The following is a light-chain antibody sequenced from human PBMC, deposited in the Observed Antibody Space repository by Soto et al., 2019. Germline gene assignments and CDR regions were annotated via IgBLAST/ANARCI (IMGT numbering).Light chain of an antibody. CDR2: GAS. CDR1: QGIINY. Sequence: IKLTQSPSSLSASMGDRVTITCRASQGIINYLAWYQQKPGKAPKLLIYGASTLQGGVPSRFSGSGSGTDFTLTVSSLLPEDLATYYCQQLFMYPPAFVPETKVDIK. V-gene: IGKV1-9*01. J-gene: IGKJ3*01. CDR3: QQLFMYPPA.